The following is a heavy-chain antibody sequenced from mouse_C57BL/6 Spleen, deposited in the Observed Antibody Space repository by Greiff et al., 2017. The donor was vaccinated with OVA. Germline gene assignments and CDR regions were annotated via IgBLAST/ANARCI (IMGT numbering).Heavy chain of an antibody. J-gene: IGHJ4*01. CDR2: IYPGDGDT. Sequence: VKLQESGAELVKPGASVKISCKASGYAFSSYWMNWVKQRPGKGLEWIGQIYPGDGDTNYNGKFKGKATLTADKSSSPVYMQLSSLTAEDAAVYFGARGGGYPYAMDYWGQGTSVTVSS. V-gene: IGHV1-80*01. D-gene: IGHD2-2*01. CDR1: GYAFSSYW. CDR3: ARGGGYPYAMDY.